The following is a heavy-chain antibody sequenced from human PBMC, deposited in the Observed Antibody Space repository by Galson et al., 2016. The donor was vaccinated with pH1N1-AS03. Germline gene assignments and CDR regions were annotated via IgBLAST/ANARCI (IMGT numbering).Heavy chain of an antibody. J-gene: IGHJ4*02. CDR1: GFNFDDHI. CDR2: IKQDGSEK. D-gene: IGHD3-10*01. CDR3: VRQGEEY. Sequence: SLRLSCAASGFNFDDHIMHWVRQAPGKGLEWVANIKQDGSEKYYLDSVRGRFTISRDNAKNSLYLQMNSLRAEDTAVYYCVRQGEEYWGQGTLVTVSS. V-gene: IGHV3-7*01.